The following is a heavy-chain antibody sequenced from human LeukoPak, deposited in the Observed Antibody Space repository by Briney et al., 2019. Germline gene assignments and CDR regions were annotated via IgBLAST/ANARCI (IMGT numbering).Heavy chain of an antibody. D-gene: IGHD2-2*01. CDR3: ANFRVPAAIPDYYYGMDV. V-gene: IGHV3-23*01. J-gene: IGHJ6*04. CDR2: ISGSGGST. Sequence: GGSLRLSCAASGFTFSSYAMSWVRQAPGKGLEWVSAISGSGGSTYYADSVKGRFTISRDNSKNTLYLQMNSLRAEYTAVYYCANFRVPAAIPDYYYGMDVWGKGTTVTVSS. CDR1: GFTFSSYA.